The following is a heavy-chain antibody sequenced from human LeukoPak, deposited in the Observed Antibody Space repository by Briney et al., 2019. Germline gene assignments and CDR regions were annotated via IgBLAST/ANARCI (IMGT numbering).Heavy chain of an antibody. CDR1: GFTFSSYW. J-gene: IGHJ3*02. V-gene: IGHV3-7*01. CDR2: IKQDGSEK. Sequence: PGGSLRLSCAASGFTFSSYWMSWVRQAPGKGLEWVANIKQDGSEKYYVDSVKGRFTISRDNAKNSLYLQMNSLRAEDTAVYYCTKASSSSSFDAFDIWGQGSMVTVSS. D-gene: IGHD6-6*01. CDR3: TKASSSSSFDAFDI.